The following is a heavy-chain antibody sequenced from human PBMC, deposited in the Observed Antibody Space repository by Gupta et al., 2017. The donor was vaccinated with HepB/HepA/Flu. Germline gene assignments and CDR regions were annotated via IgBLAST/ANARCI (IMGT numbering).Heavy chain of an antibody. Sequence: QVQLAQSRPGLVEPSQTLSLTCTVAADSIMHGQLSWDWIRQSPGRGLEWIGTVSYDAKTDYNPSLKGRVTIAIDTSRSQFSLKMTSVNAADTAIYFCARQKSTFGRSYFHMDVWGNGTTVTV. J-gene: IGHJ6*04. CDR1: ADSIMHGQLS. V-gene: IGHV4-39*01. D-gene: IGHD3-10*01. CDR3: ARQKSTFGRSYFHMDV. CDR2: VSYDAKT.